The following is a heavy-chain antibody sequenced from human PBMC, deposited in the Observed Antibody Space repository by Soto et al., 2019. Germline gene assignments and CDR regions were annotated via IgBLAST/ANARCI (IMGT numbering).Heavy chain of an antibody. V-gene: IGHV4-39*01. D-gene: IGHD6-13*01. CDR3: ARQEDSSSWYYFDY. Sequence: QLQLQESGQGLVKPSETLSLTCAVSGGSISSGSYYWGWIRQAPGKGLEWIGSIFYSGSTYFHPSLKSRVAISVDTSKNQCSLKLSSVPAADTAVYYCARQEDSSSWYYFDYWGQGTLVTVSS. J-gene: IGHJ4*02. CDR1: GGSISSGSYY. CDR2: IFYSGST.